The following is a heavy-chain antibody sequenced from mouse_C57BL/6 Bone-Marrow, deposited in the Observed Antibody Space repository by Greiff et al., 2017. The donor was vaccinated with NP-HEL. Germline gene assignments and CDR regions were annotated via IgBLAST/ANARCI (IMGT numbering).Heavy chain of an antibody. CDR2: IDPSDSYT. V-gene: IGHV1-59*01. CDR3: ARGGYLWFAY. J-gene: IGHJ3*01. CDR1: GYTFTSYW. D-gene: IGHD2-2*01. Sequence: QVQLQQPGAELVRPGTSVKLSCKASGYTFTSYWMHWVKQRPGQGLEWIGVIDPSDSYTNYNQKFKGKATLTVDTSSSTAYMQLSSLTSEDSAVYYCARGGYLWFAYWGQGTLVTVSA.